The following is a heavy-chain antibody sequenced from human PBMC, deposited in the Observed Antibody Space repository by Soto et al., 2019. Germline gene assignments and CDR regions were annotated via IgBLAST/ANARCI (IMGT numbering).Heavy chain of an antibody. CDR2: ISAYNGST. V-gene: IGHV1-18*04. D-gene: IGHD3-9*01. CDR3: ARDPGTTTIFWFDP. Sequence: ASVKVSCKASGYTFTSYGISWVRQAPGQGLEWMGWISAYNGSTNYAQKLQGRVTMTTDTSTSTAYMELRSLRSDDTAVYYCARDPGTTTIFWFDPWGQGTLVTVSS. CDR1: GYTFTSYG. J-gene: IGHJ5*02.